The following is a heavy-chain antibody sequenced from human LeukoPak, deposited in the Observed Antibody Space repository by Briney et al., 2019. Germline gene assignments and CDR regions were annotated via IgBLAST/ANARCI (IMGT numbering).Heavy chain of an antibody. J-gene: IGHJ6*03. Sequence: GGSLTLSCAASVFTFSSYAMSWVRQAAGRGLEWVSGLSGRGDSAHYADSVNGRFTNSRDNSKNAKYLRMSSLRGENTAVYYCANSPMDVWGKGTTVTVSS. V-gene: IGHV3-23*01. CDR1: VFTFSSYA. CDR2: LSGRGDSA. CDR3: ANSPMDV.